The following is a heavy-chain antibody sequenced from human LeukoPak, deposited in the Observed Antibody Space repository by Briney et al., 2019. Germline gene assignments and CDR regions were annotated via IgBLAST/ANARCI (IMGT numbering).Heavy chain of an antibody. Sequence: GGSLRLSCAASGFTFSSYSMNWVRQAPGKGLEWVSSISSSSSYIYYADSVKGRFTISRDNAKNSLYLQMNSLRAEDTAVCYCAREESSLFDSWGQGTLVAVSS. CDR2: ISSSSSYI. V-gene: IGHV3-21*01. CDR3: AREESSLFDS. D-gene: IGHD6-13*01. J-gene: IGHJ4*02. CDR1: GFTFSSYS.